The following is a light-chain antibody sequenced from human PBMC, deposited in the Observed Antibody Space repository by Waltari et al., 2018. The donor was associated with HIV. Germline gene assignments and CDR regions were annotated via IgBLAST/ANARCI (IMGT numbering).Light chain of an antibody. CDR3: QSYDSSLSAWV. Sequence: QSVLTQPPSVSGAPGHGVRISATGSGPNIREGNAVHWYQELPGTAPKFLIYGHNKRPSGVPDRFSGSKSGTSASLAITGLQFEDEADYYCQSYDSSLSAWVFGGGTKLTVL. CDR2: GHN. J-gene: IGLJ3*02. CDR1: GPNIREGNA. V-gene: IGLV1-40*01.